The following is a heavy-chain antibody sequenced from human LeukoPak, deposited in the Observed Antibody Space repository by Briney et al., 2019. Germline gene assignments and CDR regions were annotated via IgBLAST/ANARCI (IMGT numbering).Heavy chain of an antibody. Sequence: GGSLRLSCAASGFTFSSNWMHWVRQAPGKGLVWVSRIISNENSATYADFVKGRFTISRDNAKNTLYLQMNSLRAEDTAVYYCVRGGIASAFDIWGQGTMVTVSS. V-gene: IGHV3-74*01. J-gene: IGHJ3*02. CDR2: IISNENSA. D-gene: IGHD6-13*01. CDR3: VRGGIASAFDI. CDR1: GFTFSSNW.